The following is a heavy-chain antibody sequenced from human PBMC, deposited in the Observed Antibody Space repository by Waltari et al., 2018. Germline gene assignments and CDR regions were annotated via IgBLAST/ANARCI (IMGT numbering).Heavy chain of an antibody. V-gene: IGHV1-69*04. CDR3: ARDKWFRELSIGVDY. CDR2: SSRIFGKE. Sequence: QVQLVQSGAEVKKPGSSVKVSCKASGGTFSSYAIRWVRQAPGQGLEWMGRSSRIFGKENYAKKVQGRVKITADKSTSTAYMGLSSPRSEDTAVYYCARDKWFRELSIGVDYWGQGTLVTVSS. CDR1: GGTFSSYA. J-gene: IGHJ4*02. D-gene: IGHD3-10*01.